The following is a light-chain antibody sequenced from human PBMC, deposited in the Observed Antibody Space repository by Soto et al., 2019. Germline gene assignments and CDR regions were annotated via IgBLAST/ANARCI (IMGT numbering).Light chain of an antibody. CDR1: KLGDKY. J-gene: IGLJ1*01. V-gene: IGLV3-1*01. CDR2: QDT. CDR3: QAWDSDIEV. Sequence: SYELTQPPSVSVSPGQTASITCSGDKLGDKYVCWYQQKPGQSPVLVIYQDTKRPSGIPERFSGSNSGNTATLTISGTQGMDEADYYCQAWDSDIEVFGTGTKLTVL.